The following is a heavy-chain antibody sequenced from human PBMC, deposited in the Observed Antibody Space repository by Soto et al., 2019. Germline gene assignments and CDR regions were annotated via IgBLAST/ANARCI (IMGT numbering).Heavy chain of an antibody. D-gene: IGHD1-1*01. J-gene: IGHJ6*02. CDR2: IYYGGST. Sequence: QVQLQESGPGLVKPSETLSLTCTVSGGSISSYYWNWIRQPPGKGLEWIGYIYYGGSTNYNPSLKSRVTISVDTSKNQFSLKLSSVTAADTAVYYCARDRNWKGYYGMDVWGQGTTVTVSS. V-gene: IGHV4-59*01. CDR1: GGSISSYY. CDR3: ARDRNWKGYYGMDV.